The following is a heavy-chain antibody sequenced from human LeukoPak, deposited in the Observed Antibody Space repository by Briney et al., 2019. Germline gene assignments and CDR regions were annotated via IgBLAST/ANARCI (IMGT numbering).Heavy chain of an antibody. CDR2: INPNSGGT. D-gene: IGHD3-22*01. Sequence: GASVKVSCKASGYTFTAYYMHWVRQAPGQGLEWMGWINPNSGGTNYAQKFQGRVTMTRDTSISTAYMELSSLRSDDTAVYYCATSSGYYVVYIRHWGQGTLVTVSS. V-gene: IGHV1-2*02. CDR3: ATSSGYYVVYIRH. CDR1: GYTFTAYY. J-gene: IGHJ1*01.